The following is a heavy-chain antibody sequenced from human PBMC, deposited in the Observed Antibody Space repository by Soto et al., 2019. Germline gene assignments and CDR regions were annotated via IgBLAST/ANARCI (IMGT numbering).Heavy chain of an antibody. CDR1: GFTFDDYT. CDR3: VKDSDWSFDS. V-gene: IGHV3-43*01. Sequence: GWSLRLSCAASGFTFDDYTMHWVRQGPGKGLEWVSFINWNGDDINYADSVKGRFTISRDNSKNSLYLQMNSLRTEDTALYYCVKDSDWSFDSWGQGTLVTVSS. CDR2: INWNGDDI. J-gene: IGHJ4*02. D-gene: IGHD6-19*01.